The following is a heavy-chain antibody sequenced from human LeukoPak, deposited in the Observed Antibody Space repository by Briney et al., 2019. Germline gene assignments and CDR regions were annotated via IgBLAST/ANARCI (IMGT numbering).Heavy chain of an antibody. CDR3: ARGTIGSIAAAEGAFDI. CDR1: GGSISSYY. D-gene: IGHD6-13*01. CDR2: IYYSGST. V-gene: IGHV4-59*12. Sequence: PSETLSLTCTVSGGSISSYYWSWIRQPPGKGLEWIGYIYYSGSTNYNPSLKSRVTTSVDTSKNQFSLKLSSVTAADTAVYYCARGTIGSIAAAEGAFDIWGQGTMVTVSS. J-gene: IGHJ3*02.